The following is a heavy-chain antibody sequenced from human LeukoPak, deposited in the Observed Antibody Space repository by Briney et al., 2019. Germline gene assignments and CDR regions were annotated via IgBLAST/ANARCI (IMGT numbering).Heavy chain of an antibody. J-gene: IGHJ4*02. CDR3: ARWYYYETSGLYYGSFDN. Sequence: GGSLRLSCAASGFTFNSYAMNWVRQAPGKGLEWVSSISGTGSYKYYADSVKGRFTISRDNAKNSLYLQMNSLRAEDTAVYYCARWYYYETSGLYYGSFDNWGQGTLVTVSS. V-gene: IGHV3-21*04. CDR1: GFTFNSYA. D-gene: IGHD3-22*01. CDR2: ISGTGSYK.